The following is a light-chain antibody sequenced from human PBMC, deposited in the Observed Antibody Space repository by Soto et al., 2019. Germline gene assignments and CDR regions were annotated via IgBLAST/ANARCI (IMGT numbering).Light chain of an antibody. CDR3: QPYNNWPLT. Sequence: EIVLTQSPVTLSLSPGEGAPLSCRASQTVSKNYLAWYHQKPGQAPRLLIYDTSTRATGVPTRFSGSRSGAEFTLTINSLQSEDFAVYYCQPYNNWPLTFGGGTKVDIK. CDR2: DTS. J-gene: IGKJ4*01. CDR1: QTVSKN. V-gene: IGKV3-15*01.